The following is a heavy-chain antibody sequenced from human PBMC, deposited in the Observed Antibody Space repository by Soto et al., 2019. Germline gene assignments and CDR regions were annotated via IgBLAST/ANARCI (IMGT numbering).Heavy chain of an antibody. J-gene: IGHJ4*02. CDR3: ARVNYDFVWGSYPRLDY. CDR1: GFTVSNNY. D-gene: IGHD3-16*02. CDR2: IYSGGST. Sequence: EVQLVESGGDLIQPGGSLRLSCAASGFTVSNNYMSWVRQAPGKGLEWVAVIYSGGSTYYADSVKGRFSVSRDNYKNTLYLQMNSLRAEDTAVYYCARVNYDFVWGSYPRLDYWGQGTLVTVSS. V-gene: IGHV3-53*01.